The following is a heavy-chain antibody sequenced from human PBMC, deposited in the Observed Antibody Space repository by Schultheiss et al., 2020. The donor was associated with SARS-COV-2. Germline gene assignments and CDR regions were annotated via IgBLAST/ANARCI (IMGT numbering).Heavy chain of an antibody. Sequence: GGSLRLSCAASRFTFSSYAMHWVRQAPGKGLEWVAVISYDGSNKYYADSVKGRFTISRDNAKNSLYLQMNSLRDEDTAVYYCASLNGYSSSWYGYYYYYYMDVWGKGTTVTVSS. V-gene: IGHV3-30*07. CDR1: RFTFSSYA. CDR3: ASLNGYSSSWYGYYYYYYMDV. J-gene: IGHJ6*03. D-gene: IGHD6-13*01. CDR2: ISYDGSNK.